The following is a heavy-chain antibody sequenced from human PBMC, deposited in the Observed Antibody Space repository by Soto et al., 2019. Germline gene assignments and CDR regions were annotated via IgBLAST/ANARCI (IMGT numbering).Heavy chain of an antibody. CDR3: ALGDCSGGHGCYLDY. V-gene: IGHV3-30*03. J-gene: IGHJ4*02. CDR1: GTTFSDYG. CDR2: ISYDGRNK. D-gene: IGHD2-15*01. Sequence: QVQVEESGGGVVQPGRSLRLSCVVSGTTFSDYGMHWVRQAPGKGLEWVAVISYDGRNKYYADSVKGRFTIYRDNSKNTLYLEMNSLRPEDKAVVDCALGDCSGGHGCYLDYWGQGTLVTVSP.